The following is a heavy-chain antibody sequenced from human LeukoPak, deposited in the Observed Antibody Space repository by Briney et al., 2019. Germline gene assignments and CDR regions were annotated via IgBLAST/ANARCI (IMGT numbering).Heavy chain of an antibody. D-gene: IGHD3-22*01. J-gene: IGHJ3*02. V-gene: IGHV3-74*01. CDR3: TRVFGKHSGGYYTGLDAFDI. Sequence: HPGGSLRLSCAASGFTFSNYWMHWVRQAPGTGLVWVSRINSAGSTTSYADSVKGRFTISRDNGKNTPYLQMNSLRAEDTAVYFRTRVFGKHSGGYYTGLDAFDIWGQGTMVTVSS. CDR1: GFTFSNYW. CDR2: INSAGSTT.